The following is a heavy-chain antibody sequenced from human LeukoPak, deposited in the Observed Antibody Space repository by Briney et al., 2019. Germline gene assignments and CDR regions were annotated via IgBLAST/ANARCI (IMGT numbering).Heavy chain of an antibody. D-gene: IGHD6-19*01. Sequence: GGSLRLSCAASGFTFSSYAMSWVRQAPGKGLGWVSAISGSGGSTYYADSVKGRFTISRDNSKNTLYLQMNSLRAEDTAVYYCAKDTVASDYYYYGMDVWGQGTTVTVSS. CDR2: ISGSGGST. V-gene: IGHV3-23*01. CDR3: AKDTVASDYYYYGMDV. J-gene: IGHJ6*02. CDR1: GFTFSSYA.